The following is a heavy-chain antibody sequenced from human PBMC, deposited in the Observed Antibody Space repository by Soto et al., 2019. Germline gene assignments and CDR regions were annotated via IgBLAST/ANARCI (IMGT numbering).Heavy chain of an antibody. Sequence: QVQLRESGPGLVEASGTLSLTCEVSTGSISSGNWWSWVRQPPGKGLEWIGEIYYTGATNSNPSLKSRITMTIDKSKDHFSLSLRSASAADTAVYYCARVFSSGSGWMYYVYFWGQGTLVSVSS. D-gene: IGHD6-25*01. J-gene: IGHJ4*02. CDR2: IYYTGAT. CDR1: TGSISSGNW. CDR3: ARVFSSGSGWMYYVYF. V-gene: IGHV4-4*02.